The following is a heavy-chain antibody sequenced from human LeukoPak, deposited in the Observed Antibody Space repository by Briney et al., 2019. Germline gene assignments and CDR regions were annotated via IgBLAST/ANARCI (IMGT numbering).Heavy chain of an antibody. Sequence: PSETLSLTCTVSGGSISSYYWSWIRQPPGKGLEWIGSIYYSGSTYYNPSLKSRVTISVDTSKNQFSLKLSSVTAADTAVYYCARHIAAGITMVRGVIRYFDYWGQGTLVTVSS. V-gene: IGHV4-39*01. J-gene: IGHJ4*02. CDR2: IYYSGST. D-gene: IGHD3-10*01. CDR3: ARHIAAGITMVRGVIRYFDY. CDR1: GGSISSYY.